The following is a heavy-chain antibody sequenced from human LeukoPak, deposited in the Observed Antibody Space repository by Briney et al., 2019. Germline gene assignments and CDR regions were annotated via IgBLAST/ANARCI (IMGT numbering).Heavy chain of an antibody. CDR3: ARGPPYGSRSDFLDS. CDR1: GFIFGGYT. Sequence: GGSLRLSCVGSGFIFGGYTMNWVRQAPGKGLEWLSYISPSGGNRFYADSVKGRFTISRDNAKNSLSLQMDSLRAEDTALYYCARGPPYGSRSDFLDSWGQGTQVTVSS. CDR2: ISPSGGNR. D-gene: IGHD3-10*01. J-gene: IGHJ5*01. V-gene: IGHV3-48*04.